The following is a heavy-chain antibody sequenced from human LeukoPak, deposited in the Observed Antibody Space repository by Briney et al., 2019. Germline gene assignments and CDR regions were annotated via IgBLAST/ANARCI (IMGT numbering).Heavy chain of an antibody. CDR3: ARSSSSVNWFDP. V-gene: IGHV4-61*02. CDR1: GGSISSGSYY. CDR2: IYTSGST. Sequence: PSETLSLTCTVSGGSISSGSYYWSWIRQPAGKGLEWIGRIYTSGSTNYNPSLKSRVTISVDTSKNQFSLKLSSVTAADTAVYYCARSSSSVNWFDPWGQGTLVTVSS. J-gene: IGHJ5*02. D-gene: IGHD6-13*01.